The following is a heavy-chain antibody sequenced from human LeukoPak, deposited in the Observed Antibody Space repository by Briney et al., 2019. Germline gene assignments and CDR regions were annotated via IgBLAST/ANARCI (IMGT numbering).Heavy chain of an antibody. CDR2: IYSDGRT. Sequence: SETLSLTCTVSGGSISNYYWSWLRQPAGKGLEWIGRIYSDGRTNYDLSLSSRLAMSVDTSKNQFSLKLSSLTAADTAVYYCARDLSSRGVISLDYWGQGTLVSVSS. CDR1: GGSISNYY. J-gene: IGHJ4*02. CDR3: ARDLSSRGVISLDY. D-gene: IGHD3-10*01. V-gene: IGHV4-4*07.